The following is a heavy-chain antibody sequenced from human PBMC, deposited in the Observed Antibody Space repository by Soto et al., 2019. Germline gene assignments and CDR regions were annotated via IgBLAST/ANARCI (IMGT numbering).Heavy chain of an antibody. V-gene: IGHV1-69*13. J-gene: IGHJ6*02. D-gene: IGHD5-18*01. CDR1: GGTFSSYA. Sequence: SVKVSCKASGGTFSSYAISWVRQAPGQGLEWMGGIIPIFGTANYAQKFQGRVTITADESTSTAYMELSSLRSEDTAVYYCARDGALGYSYGQPYYYYGMDVWGQGTTVTVSS. CDR3: ARDGALGYSYGQPYYYYGMDV. CDR2: IIPIFGTA.